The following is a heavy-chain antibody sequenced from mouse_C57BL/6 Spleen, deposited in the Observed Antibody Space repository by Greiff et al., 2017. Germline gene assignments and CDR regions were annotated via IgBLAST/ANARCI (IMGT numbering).Heavy chain of an antibody. Sequence: VQVVESGAELVRPGASVTLSCKASGYTFTDYEMHWVKQTPVHGLEWIGAIDPETGGTAYNQKFKGKAILTADKSSSTAYMELRSLTSEDSAVYYCTSDWSWFAYWGQGTLVTVSA. J-gene: IGHJ3*01. CDR3: TSDWSWFAY. V-gene: IGHV1-15*01. D-gene: IGHD2-13*01. CDR2: IDPETGGT. CDR1: GYTFTDYE.